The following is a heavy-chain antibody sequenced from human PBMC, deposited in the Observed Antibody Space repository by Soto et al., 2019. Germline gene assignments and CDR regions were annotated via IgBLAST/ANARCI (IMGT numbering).Heavy chain of an antibody. J-gene: IGHJ4*02. Sequence: EVQLLESGGGLVQPGGSLRLSCAASGFTISDSAMNWVRQAPGKGLEWVSGIRGSGTTTYYADSVKGRFTISRDNSKSTLYLQMNSVTVEDTSVYYCAKEVYYCPCGSCSRSVDYWGQGTLVTVSS. CDR1: GFTISDSA. CDR2: IRGSGTTT. D-gene: IGHD2-15*01. V-gene: IGHV3-23*01. CDR3: AKEVYYCPCGSCSRSVDY.